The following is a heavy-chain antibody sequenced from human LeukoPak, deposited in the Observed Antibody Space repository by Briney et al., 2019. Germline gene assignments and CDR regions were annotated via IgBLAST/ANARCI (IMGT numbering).Heavy chain of an antibody. D-gene: IGHD3-10*01. CDR3: ARNPLNYYGSGGGFDY. V-gene: IGHV4-31*03. Sequence: ASETLSLTCTVSGGSISSGGYYWSWIRQHPGKGLEWIGYIYYSGSTYYNPSLKSRVTISVDTSKNQFSLKLSSVTAADTAVYYCARNPLNYYGSGGGFDYWGQGTLVTVSS. J-gene: IGHJ4*02. CDR1: GGSISSGGYY. CDR2: IYYSGST.